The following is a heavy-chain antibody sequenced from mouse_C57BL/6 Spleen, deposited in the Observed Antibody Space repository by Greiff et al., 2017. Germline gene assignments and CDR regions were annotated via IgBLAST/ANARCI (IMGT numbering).Heavy chain of an antibody. D-gene: IGHD2-4*01. CDR2: ISDGGSYT. CDR3: ARGGDYDVNYAMDY. J-gene: IGHJ4*01. Sequence: EVKLMESGGGLVKPGGSLKLSCAASGFTFSSYAMSWVRQTPEKRLEWVATISDGGSYTYYPDNVKGRFTISRDNAKNNLYLQMSHLKSEDTAMYYCARGGDYDVNYAMDYWGQGTSVTVSS. V-gene: IGHV5-4*03. CDR1: GFTFSSYA.